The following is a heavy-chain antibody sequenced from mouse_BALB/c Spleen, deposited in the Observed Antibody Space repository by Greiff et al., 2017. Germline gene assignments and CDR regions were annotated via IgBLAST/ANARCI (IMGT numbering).Heavy chain of an antibody. CDR3: ARDKGGYGNYEIGAMDY. D-gene: IGHD2-1*01. CDR1: GFSLTGYG. CDR2: IWGDGST. V-gene: IGHV2-6-7*01. J-gene: IGHJ4*01. Sequence: QVQLKQSGPGLVAPSQSLSITCTVSGFSLTGYGVNWVRQPPGKGLEWLGMIWGDGSTDYNSALKSRLSISKDNSKSQVFLKMNSLQTDDTARYYCARDKGGYGNYEIGAMDYWGQGTSVTVSS.